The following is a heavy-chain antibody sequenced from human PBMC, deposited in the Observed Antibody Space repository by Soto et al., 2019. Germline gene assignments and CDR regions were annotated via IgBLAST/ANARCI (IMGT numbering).Heavy chain of an antibody. J-gene: IGHJ4*02. V-gene: IGHV3-23*01. Sequence: EVQLLESGGGLVQPGGSLRLSCAASGFTFSSYAMSWVRQAPGKGLEWVSAISGSGGSTYYADSVKGRFTISRDNSKNTLYLQMNSLRAEDTAVYYCAKIRARKPGIPVGDYFDYWGQGTLVTVSS. CDR3: AKIRARKPGIPVGDYFDY. CDR1: GFTFSSYA. CDR2: ISGSGGST. D-gene: IGHD6-19*01.